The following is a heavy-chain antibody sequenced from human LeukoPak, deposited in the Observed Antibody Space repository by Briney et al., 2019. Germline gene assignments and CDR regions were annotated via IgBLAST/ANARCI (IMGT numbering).Heavy chain of an antibody. CDR1: GGSFSGYY. CDR3: ARFLSGGVIVYYFDY. J-gene: IGHJ4*02. CDR2: INHSGST. Sequence: SETLSLTCAVYGGSFSGYYWSWIRQPPGKGLEWIGEINHSGSTNYNPSLKSRVTISVDTSKNQFSLKLSSVTAADTAVYYCARFLSGGVIVYYFDYWGQGTLVTVSS. D-gene: IGHD3-16*02. V-gene: IGHV4-34*01.